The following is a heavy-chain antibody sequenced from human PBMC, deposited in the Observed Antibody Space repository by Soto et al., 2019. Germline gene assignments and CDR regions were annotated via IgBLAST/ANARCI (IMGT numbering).Heavy chain of an antibody. CDR1: GFSFTSYW. D-gene: IGHD3-16*01. CDR3: AGRGKYPNWLDP. V-gene: IGHV5-51*01. J-gene: IGHJ5*02. CDR2: IYPADSDT. Sequence: GESLKISCEGSGFSFTSYWIAWVRQVPGKGLEWMGIIYPADSDTRYSPSFQGQVTISADKSISTAYLQWSSLKPSDTGMYYCAGRGKYPNWLDPWGQGTLVTVS.